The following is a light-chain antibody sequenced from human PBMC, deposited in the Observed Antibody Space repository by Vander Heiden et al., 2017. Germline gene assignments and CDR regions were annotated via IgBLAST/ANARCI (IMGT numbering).Light chain of an antibody. Sequence: DSQVTQSPSTLSASVADRVTITCRASQNIGSWLGWYQQKAGKAPNLLIYKASSLESGVPSRFSGSGSGTEFTLTISCLQPHDFATYYCQQYNNYPLTFGGGTKVEIK. V-gene: IGKV1-5*03. CDR2: KAS. J-gene: IGKJ4*01. CDR3: QQYNNYPLT. CDR1: QNIGSW.